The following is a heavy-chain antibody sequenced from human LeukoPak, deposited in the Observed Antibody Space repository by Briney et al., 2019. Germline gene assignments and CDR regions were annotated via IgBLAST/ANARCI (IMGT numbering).Heavy chain of an antibody. J-gene: IGHJ6*02. D-gene: IGHD3-16*01. CDR1: GYTFTGYY. V-gene: IGHV1-2*02. CDR2: VNPNSGGT. CDR3: AREEIITFGGVMVDYYYYGMDV. Sequence: ASVRVSCKASGYTFTGYYMHWVRQAPGQGLEWMGWVNPNSGGTNYAQKFQGRVTMTRDTSISTAYMELSRLRSDDTAAYFCAREEIITFGGVMVDYYYYGMDVWGQGTTVTVSS.